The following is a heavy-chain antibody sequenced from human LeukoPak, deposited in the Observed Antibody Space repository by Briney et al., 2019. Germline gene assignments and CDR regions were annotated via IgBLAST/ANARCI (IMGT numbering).Heavy chain of an antibody. Sequence: GGSLRLSCAAPGFTVSSNYMSWVRQAPGKGLEWVSVIYSGGSTYYADSVKGRFTISRDNSKNTLYLQMNSLRAEDTAVYYCARGRYYDSSGSRRYFDYWGQGTLVTVSS. CDR2: IYSGGST. D-gene: IGHD3-22*01. V-gene: IGHV3-66*02. J-gene: IGHJ4*02. CDR3: ARGRYYDSSGSRRYFDY. CDR1: GFTVSSNY.